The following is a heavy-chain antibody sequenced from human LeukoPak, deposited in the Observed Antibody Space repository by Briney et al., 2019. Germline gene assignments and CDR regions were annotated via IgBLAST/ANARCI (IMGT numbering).Heavy chain of an antibody. CDR3: AREGGELPPRLDY. CDR1: GFTFSSYS. V-gene: IGHV3-21*01. J-gene: IGHJ4*02. CDR2: ISSSSSYI. Sequence: GGSLRLSCAASGFTFSSYSMSWVRQAPGKGLEWVSSISSSSSYIYYADSVKGRFTISRDNAKNSLYLQMNSLRAEDTAVYYCAREGGELPPRLDYWGQGTLVTVSS. D-gene: IGHD1-26*01.